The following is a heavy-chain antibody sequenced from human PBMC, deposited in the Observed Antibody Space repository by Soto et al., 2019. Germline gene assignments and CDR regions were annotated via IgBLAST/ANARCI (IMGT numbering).Heavy chain of an antibody. CDR1: GFTVSSNY. CDR2: IYSGGST. J-gene: IGHJ5*02. Sequence: GGSLRLSCAASGFTVSSNYMSWVRQAPGKGLEWVSVIYSGGSTYYADSVKGRFTISRDNSKNTLYLQMNSLRAEDTAVYYCARDARRYCSGGTTWGQGTLVTVSS. D-gene: IGHD2-15*01. V-gene: IGHV3-66*01. CDR3: ARDARRYCSGGTT.